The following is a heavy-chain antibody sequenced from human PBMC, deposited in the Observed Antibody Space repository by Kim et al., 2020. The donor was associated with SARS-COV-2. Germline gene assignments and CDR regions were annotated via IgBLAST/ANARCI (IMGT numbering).Heavy chain of an antibody. J-gene: IGHJ4*02. Sequence: NDYNPSVKRRVTMSIDTAKNQLSLKLSSVTAADTAVYYCAGGIAVAGYFDYWSQGTLVTVSS. CDR2: N. CDR3: AGGIAVAGYFDY. V-gene: IGHV4-4*07. D-gene: IGHD6-19*01.